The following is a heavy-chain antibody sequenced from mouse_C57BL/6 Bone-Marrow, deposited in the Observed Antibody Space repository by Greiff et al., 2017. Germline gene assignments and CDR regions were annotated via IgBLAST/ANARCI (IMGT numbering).Heavy chain of an antibody. J-gene: IGHJ3*01. Sequence: ESGPGLVKPSQSLSLTCSVTGYSITSGYYWNWIRQFPGNKLEWMGYISYDGSNNYNPALKNRISITRDTSKNQFFLKLNSVTTEDTATYYCASRCDYAFAYWGQGTLVTVSA. CDR1: GYSITSGYY. CDR2: ISYDGSN. D-gene: IGHD2-4*01. V-gene: IGHV3-6*01. CDR3: ASRCDYAFAY.